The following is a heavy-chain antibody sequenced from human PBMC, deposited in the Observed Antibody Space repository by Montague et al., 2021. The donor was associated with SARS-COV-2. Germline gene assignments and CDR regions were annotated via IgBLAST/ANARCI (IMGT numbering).Heavy chain of an antibody. J-gene: IGHJ4*02. CDR1: IRSSTYY. V-gene: IGHV4-39*01. CDR2: IYPVCKM. CDR3: ARTSASSDY. D-gene: IGHD1-26*01. Sequence: SETLSLTCTVSIRSSTYYCAWIRQPPGKGLEWIGSIYPVCKMFYNSSLKSRVTMSIDTSENQISLQLNSLTPEDTAVYSCARTSASSDYWGQGTLVTVSS.